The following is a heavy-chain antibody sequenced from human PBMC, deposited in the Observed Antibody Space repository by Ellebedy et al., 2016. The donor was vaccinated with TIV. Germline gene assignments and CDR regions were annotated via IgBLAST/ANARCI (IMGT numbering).Heavy chain of an antibody. V-gene: IGHV3-7*01. J-gene: IGHJ4*02. D-gene: IGHD5-12*01. CDR2: IKQDGSAK. Sequence: GESLKISCAASGFTFGTFWMSWVRQAPGKGLEWVANIKQDGSAKYYMDSMRGRFTISRDNAKNSLYLQMNSLRAEDTAVYYCATHSGYRFAYWGQGTLVTVSS. CDR1: GFTFGTFW. CDR3: ATHSGYRFAY.